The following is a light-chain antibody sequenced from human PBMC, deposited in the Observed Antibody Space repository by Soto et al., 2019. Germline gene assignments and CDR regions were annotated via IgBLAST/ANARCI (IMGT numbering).Light chain of an antibody. J-gene: IGKJ4*01. CDR1: QRISYY. Sequence: IQMTQSPSSVSAYVGDTVNITCLPSQRISYYLNWYQQKPGRAPNLLMYGASSLQSGVPSRFTGSGYGTEFTLTIPGLQPGDCATYYCQQTYTTHLTLGGGSKVDIK. V-gene: IGKV1-39*01. CDR2: GAS. CDR3: QQTYTTHLT.